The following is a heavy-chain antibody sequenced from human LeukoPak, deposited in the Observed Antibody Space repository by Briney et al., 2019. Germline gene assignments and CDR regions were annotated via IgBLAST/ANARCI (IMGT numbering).Heavy chain of an antibody. D-gene: IGHD4-11*01. CDR2: INHSGST. CDR3: ARGTVTTWYYYYYYYMDV. Sequence: SETLSLTCAVYGGSFSGYYWSWIRQPPGKGLEWIGEINHSGSTNYNPSLKSRVTISVDTSKNQFSLKLSSVTDANTAVYYCARGTVTTWYYYYYYYMDVWGKGTTVTVSS. J-gene: IGHJ6*03. V-gene: IGHV4-34*01. CDR1: GGSFSGYY.